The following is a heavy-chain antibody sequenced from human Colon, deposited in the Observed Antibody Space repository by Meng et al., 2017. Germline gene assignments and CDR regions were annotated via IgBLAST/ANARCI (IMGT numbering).Heavy chain of an antibody. CDR3: AGDSSGYNWLDP. D-gene: IGHD6-19*01. J-gene: IGHJ5*02. Sequence: QVQLEESGPVLVKPSETVSLTCTVSGGSMSGYYWNWIRQPAGKGLEWIGHIYSSGRTNYNPSLKSRVTISVDSSKNQFSLKLNSVTAADTAVYYCAGDSSGYNWLDPWGQGTLVTVSS. CDR2: IYSSGRT. CDR1: GGSMSGYY. V-gene: IGHV4-4*07.